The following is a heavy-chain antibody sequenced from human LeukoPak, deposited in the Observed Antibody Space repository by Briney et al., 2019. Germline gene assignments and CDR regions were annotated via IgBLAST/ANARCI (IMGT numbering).Heavy chain of an antibody. D-gene: IGHD2-21*02. CDR2: IYYSGST. J-gene: IGHJ4*02. V-gene: IGHV4-59*01. Sequence: SETLSLTCTVSGSSISSYYWSWIRQPPGKGLEWIRYIYYSGSTNYNPSLKSRVTISVDTSKNQFSLKLSSVTAADTAVHYCARVMGVTAKYYFDYWGQGTLVTVSS. CDR1: GSSISSYY. CDR3: ARVMGVTAKYYFDY.